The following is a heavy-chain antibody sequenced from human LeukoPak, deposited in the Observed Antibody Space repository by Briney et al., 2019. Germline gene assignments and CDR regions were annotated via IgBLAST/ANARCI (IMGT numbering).Heavy chain of an antibody. V-gene: IGHV1-3*01. J-gene: IGHJ4*02. CDR3: AREGEYGSGSYMFDY. Sequence: ASVTVSCTASGGTFTSYAMHWVRQAPGQRLEWMGWINAGNGNTKYSQKFQGRVTITRDTSASTAYMELSSLRSEDTAVYYCAREGEYGSGSYMFDYWGQGTLVTVSS. CDR1: GGTFTSYA. D-gene: IGHD3-10*01. CDR2: INAGNGNT.